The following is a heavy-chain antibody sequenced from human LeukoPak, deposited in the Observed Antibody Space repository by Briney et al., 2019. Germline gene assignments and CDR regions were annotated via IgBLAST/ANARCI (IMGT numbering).Heavy chain of an antibody. CDR1: GFTFSSYW. CDR2: INSDGSST. V-gene: IGHV3-74*01. D-gene: IGHD1-26*01. CDR3: ARETGSYYSLDY. Sequence: GGSLRLSCAASGFTFSSYWMHWVRQAPGKGLVWVSRINSDGSSTTYADSVKGRFTISRDDAKNTLYLQMDSLRAEDTAMYYCARETGSYYSLDYWGQGTLVTVSS. J-gene: IGHJ4*02.